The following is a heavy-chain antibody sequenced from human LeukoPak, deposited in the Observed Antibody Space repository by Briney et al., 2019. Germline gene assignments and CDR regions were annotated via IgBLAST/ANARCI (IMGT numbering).Heavy chain of an antibody. CDR3: ARGQLWFGELLSPVDY. D-gene: IGHD3-10*01. V-gene: IGHV3-21*01. Sequence: GGSLRLSCAASGFTFSSYSMNWVRQAPGKGLEWVSSISSSSSYIYYADSVKGRFTISRDNAKNSLYLQMNSLRAEDTAVYYCARGQLWFGELLSPVDYWGQGTLVTVSS. CDR2: ISSSSSYI. J-gene: IGHJ4*02. CDR1: GFTFSSYS.